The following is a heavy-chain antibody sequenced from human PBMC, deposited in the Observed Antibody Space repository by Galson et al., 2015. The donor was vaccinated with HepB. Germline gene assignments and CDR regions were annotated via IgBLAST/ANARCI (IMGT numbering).Heavy chain of an antibody. Sequence: SLRLSCAASGFTFSNAWMNWVRQAPGKGLEWVGRIKSKTDGGTTDYADYAAPVKGRFTISRDDSKNTLYLQMNSLKTEDTAVYYCTTRDGYKLDYWGQGTLVTVSS. CDR1: GFTFSNAW. CDR2: IKSKTDGGTT. CDR3: TTRDGYKLDY. J-gene: IGHJ4*02. D-gene: IGHD5-24*01. V-gene: IGHV3-15*07.